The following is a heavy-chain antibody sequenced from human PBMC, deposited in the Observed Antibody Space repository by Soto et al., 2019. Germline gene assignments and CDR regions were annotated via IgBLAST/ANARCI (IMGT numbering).Heavy chain of an antibody. J-gene: IGHJ4*02. CDR1: GYTFTSYA. CDR3: AHIVVAGLGYYFDY. CDR2: INAGNGNT. D-gene: IGHD6-19*01. Sequence: ASAKVFCPASGYTFTSYAMHWVRQAPGQRLEWMGWINAGNGNTKYSQKFQGRLTITKDTSKNQVVLTMSNMDPVDTARYYCAHIVVAGLGYYFDYSGQGTLVTVSS. V-gene: IGHV1-3*01.